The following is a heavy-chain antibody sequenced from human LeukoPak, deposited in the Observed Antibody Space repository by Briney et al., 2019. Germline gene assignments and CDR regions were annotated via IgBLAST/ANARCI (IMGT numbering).Heavy chain of an antibody. D-gene: IGHD3-22*01. CDR1: GGSVSSSHY. CDR2: IYYGGST. J-gene: IGHJ3*01. V-gene: IGHV4-39*07. Sequence: SETLSLTCTVSGGSVSSSHYWGWIRQPPGKGLEWIGSIYYGGSTYYNASLRSRVTTSVDTSKNQFSLKLSSVTAADTAVYYCAKSTYYYDTFVNAFDLWGQGTVVTVSS. CDR3: AKSTYYYDTFVNAFDL.